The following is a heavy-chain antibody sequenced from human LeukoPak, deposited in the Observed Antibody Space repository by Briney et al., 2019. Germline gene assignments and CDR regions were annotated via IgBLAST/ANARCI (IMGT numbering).Heavy chain of an antibody. CDR1: GGSISSGSYY. V-gene: IGHV3-7*01. CDR3: ARKNGLDY. CDR2: IKQDGSEK. J-gene: IGHJ4*02. Sequence: ETLSLTCTVSGGSISSGSYYWSWVRQAPGKGLEWVANIKQDGSEKYYVDSVKGRFTISRDNAKNSLYLQMNSLRAEDTAVYYCARKNGLDYWGQGTLVTVSS.